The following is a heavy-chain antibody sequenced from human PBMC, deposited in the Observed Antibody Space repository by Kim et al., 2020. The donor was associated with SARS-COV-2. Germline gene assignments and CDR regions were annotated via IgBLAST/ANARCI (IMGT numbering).Heavy chain of an antibody. Sequence: YNPSLKSRVTISVDTSKDQCSLKLSSVTAADTAVYYCARDPRDVRGLLDYWGQGTLVTVSS. CDR3: ARDPRDVRGLLDY. D-gene: IGHD5-12*01. J-gene: IGHJ4*02. V-gene: IGHV4-30-2*05.